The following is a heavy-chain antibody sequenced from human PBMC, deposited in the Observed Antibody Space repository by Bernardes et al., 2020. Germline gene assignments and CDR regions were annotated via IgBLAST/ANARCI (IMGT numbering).Heavy chain of an antibody. D-gene: IGHD3-16*02. CDR1: GFTFSSYS. CDR3: ARDRGDYIWGSYPQGYFDY. J-gene: IGHJ4*02. V-gene: IGHV3-48*02. CDR2: ISSSSTI. Sequence: GGSLRLSCAASGFTFSSYSMNWVRQAPGKGLEWVSYISSSSTIYYADSVKGRFTISRDNAKNSLYLQMNSLRDEDTAVYYCARDRGDYIWGSYPQGYFDYWGQGTLVTVSS.